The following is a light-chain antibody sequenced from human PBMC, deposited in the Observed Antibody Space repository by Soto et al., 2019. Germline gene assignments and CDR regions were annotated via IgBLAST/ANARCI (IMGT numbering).Light chain of an antibody. Sequence: QAVVTQPPSASGTPGQRVTISCSGGTSNIGSNTVNWYQQLPGTAPKLLIYSNDQRPSGVPDRFSGSKSGPSASLAISGLQSEDEADYYCAAWDDSLTGWVFGGGTKVTVL. CDR1: TSNIGSNT. V-gene: IGLV1-44*01. J-gene: IGLJ3*02. CDR3: AAWDDSLTGWV. CDR2: SND.